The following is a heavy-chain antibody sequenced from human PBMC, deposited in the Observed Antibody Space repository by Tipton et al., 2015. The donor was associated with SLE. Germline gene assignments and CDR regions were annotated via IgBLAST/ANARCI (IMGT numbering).Heavy chain of an antibody. Sequence: SLRLSCEASGFTFNTYNLKWVRQAPGKGLEWVSSISSTSDYIYYADSLKGRFSISRDNARNSLYLQMNSLRAEDTAVYYCARDGTWISARPSAFDIWGQGTLVTVSS. CDR1: GFTFNTYN. CDR3: ARDGTWISARPSAFDI. V-gene: IGHV3-21*01. J-gene: IGHJ3*02. D-gene: IGHD6-6*01. CDR2: ISSTSDYI.